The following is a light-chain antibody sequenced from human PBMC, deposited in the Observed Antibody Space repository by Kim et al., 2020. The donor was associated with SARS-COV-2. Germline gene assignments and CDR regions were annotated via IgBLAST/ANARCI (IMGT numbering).Light chain of an antibody. CDR2: GKN. CDR3: KSRDNSGTRV. CDR1: SLRRYY. J-gene: IGLJ3*02. V-gene: IGLV3-19*01. Sequence: SSELTQDPAVSVALGQTVMITCQGDSLRRYYASWYQQKPGQAPVLVTHGKNNRPSGIPDRLSGSSSGNTASLTITGAQAEDEADYYCKSRDNSGTRVFGGGTQLTVL.